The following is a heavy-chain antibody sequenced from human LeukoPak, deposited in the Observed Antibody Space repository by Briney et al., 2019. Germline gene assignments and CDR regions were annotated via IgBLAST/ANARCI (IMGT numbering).Heavy chain of an antibody. Sequence: PGGSLRLSCAASGFTFSSYLMHWVRQAPGKGLVWVSRINTDGSSATYADSVKGRFTISRDNVDNVVYLEMNSLGAEDTATYYCARVAVSGPTGWFGSWGQGTLVIVSS. J-gene: IGHJ5*01. CDR1: GFTFSSYL. CDR2: INTDGSSA. CDR3: ARVAVSGPTGWFGS. D-gene: IGHD2-8*02. V-gene: IGHV3-74*01.